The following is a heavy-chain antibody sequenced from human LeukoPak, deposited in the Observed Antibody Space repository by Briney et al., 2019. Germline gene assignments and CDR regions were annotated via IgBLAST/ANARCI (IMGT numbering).Heavy chain of an antibody. CDR1: GYTFTGYY. D-gene: IGHD3-10*01. V-gene: IGHV1-2*02. Sequence: ASVKVSCKASGYTFTGYYMHWVRQAPGQGLEWMGWINPNSGGTNYAQKFQGRVTMTSDTSISTAYMELCRLRSDDTAVYYCAREVSYGAGFDYWGQGTLVTVSS. CDR3: AREVSYGAGFDY. J-gene: IGHJ4*02. CDR2: INPNSGGT.